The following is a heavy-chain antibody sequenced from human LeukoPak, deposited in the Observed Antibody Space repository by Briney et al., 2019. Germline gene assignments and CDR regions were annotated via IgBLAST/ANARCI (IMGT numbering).Heavy chain of an antibody. D-gene: IGHD6-19*01. CDR1: GYTFTGYY. Sequence: SVKLSCKASGYTFTGYYMHWVRQAPGQGLEWMGWINPNTGGTTYAQKFQSRVTMTTDKSTSPVYKELRSLTSDDSAVYYCARDLVAVTGRGDTFDIWGQGTMVTVSS. J-gene: IGHJ3*02. CDR3: ARDLVAVTGRGDTFDI. V-gene: IGHV1-2*02. CDR2: INPNTGGT.